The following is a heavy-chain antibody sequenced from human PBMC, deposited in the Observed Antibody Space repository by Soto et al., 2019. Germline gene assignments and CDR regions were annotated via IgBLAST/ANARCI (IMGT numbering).Heavy chain of an antibody. CDR2: IYPGDSDT. J-gene: IGHJ4*02. Sequence: GESLKISCKGSGYSFTSYWIGWVRQMPGKGLEWMGIIYPGDSDTRYSPSFQGQVTISADKSISTAYLQWSSLQASDTTKYYCTKGAEPTVQRFLDWVWGHWGQGTQVTVSS. V-gene: IGHV5-51*01. CDR3: TKGAEPTVQRFLDWVWGH. D-gene: IGHD3-16*01. CDR1: GYSFTSYW.